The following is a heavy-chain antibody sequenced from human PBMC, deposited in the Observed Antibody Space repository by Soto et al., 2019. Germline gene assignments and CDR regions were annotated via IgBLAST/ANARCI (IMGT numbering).Heavy chain of an antibody. V-gene: IGHV4-30-4*01. Sequence: SETLSLTCTVSGGSISSGDYDWSWIRQPPGKGLEWIGYIYYSGSTYYNPSLKSRVTISVDTSKNQFSLKLSSVTAADTAVYYCARGYYYGSGDNWFDPWGQGTLVTVSS. D-gene: IGHD3-10*01. CDR3: ARGYYYGSGDNWFDP. J-gene: IGHJ5*02. CDR2: IYYSGST. CDR1: GGSISSGDYD.